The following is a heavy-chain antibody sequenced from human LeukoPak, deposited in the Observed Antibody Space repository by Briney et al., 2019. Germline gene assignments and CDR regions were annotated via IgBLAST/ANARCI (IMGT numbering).Heavy chain of an antibody. CDR2: IHYSGST. D-gene: IGHD6-6*01. CDR1: GGSNY. V-gene: IGHV4-59*01. J-gene: IGHJ4*02. CDR3: ARAEYSSSPGFDY. Sequence: SETLSLTCTVSGGSNYWSWIRQPPGKGLEWIAYIHYSGSTNYNPSLKSRVTISIDTSKNQFSLKLSSVTAADTAVYYCARAEYSSSPGFDYWGQGTLVTVSS.